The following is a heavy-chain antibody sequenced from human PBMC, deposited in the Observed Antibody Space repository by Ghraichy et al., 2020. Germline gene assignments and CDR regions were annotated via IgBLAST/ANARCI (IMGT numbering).Heavy chain of an antibody. CDR2: INHSGST. V-gene: IGHV4-34*01. CDR3: ARGKTHIVVVPAAIHWFDP. Sequence: GSLSLTCAVYGGSFSGYYWSWIRQPPGKGLEWIGEINHSGSTNYNPSLKSRVTISVDTSKNQFSLKLSSVTAADTAVYYCARGKTHIVVVPAAIHWFDPWGQGTLVTVSS. D-gene: IGHD2-2*02. J-gene: IGHJ5*02. CDR1: GGSFSGYY.